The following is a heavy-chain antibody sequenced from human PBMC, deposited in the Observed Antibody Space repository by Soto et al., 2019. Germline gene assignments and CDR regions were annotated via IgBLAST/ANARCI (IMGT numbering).Heavy chain of an antibody. Sequence: ASVKVSCKASGYTFTSYGISWVRQAPGQGLEWMGWISAYNGNTNYAQKLQGRVTMTTDTSTSTAYMELRSLRSDDTAVYYCARDQGLEDLYNWFDPWGQGTLVTVSS. CDR3: ARDQGLEDLYNWFDP. D-gene: IGHD1-1*01. CDR1: GYTFTSYG. V-gene: IGHV1-18*01. J-gene: IGHJ5*02. CDR2: ISAYNGNT.